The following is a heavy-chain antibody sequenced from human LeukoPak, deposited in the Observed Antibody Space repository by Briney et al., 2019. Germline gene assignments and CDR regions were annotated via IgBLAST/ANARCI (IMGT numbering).Heavy chain of an antibody. CDR1: GFTFSTYG. CDR2: IRYDGSDK. V-gene: IGHV3-30*02. CDR3: ARAPQLWQLAAFYYMDV. D-gene: IGHD6-6*01. J-gene: IGHJ6*03. Sequence: GGSLRLSCAASGFTFSTYGMHWVRQAPGKGLDWVAFIRYDGSDKYYADSVKGRCTVSRDDSKNTLYLQMNSLRAEDTAVYYCARAPQLWQLAAFYYMDVWGKGTTVTVSS.